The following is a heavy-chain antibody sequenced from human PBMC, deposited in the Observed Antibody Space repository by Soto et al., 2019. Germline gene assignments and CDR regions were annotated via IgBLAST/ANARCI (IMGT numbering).Heavy chain of an antibody. J-gene: IGHJ4*02. CDR2: ISYDGSNK. Sequence: GGSLRLSCAASGFTFSSYAMHWVRQAPGKGLEWVALISYDGSNKYFADSVKGRFTISRDNSKNTLYLQMNSLRAEDTAVYYCARDFHRFSSLRIDYWGQGTLVTVSS. CDR1: GFTFSSYA. CDR3: ARDFHRFSSLRIDY. V-gene: IGHV3-30-3*01.